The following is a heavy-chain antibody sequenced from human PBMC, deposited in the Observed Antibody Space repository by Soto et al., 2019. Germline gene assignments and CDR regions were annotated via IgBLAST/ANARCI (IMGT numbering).Heavy chain of an antibody. CDR2: IYYSGST. CDR3: ASHRRITGTTSNYYYGMDV. J-gene: IGHJ6*02. D-gene: IGHD1-7*01. V-gene: IGHV4-39*01. CDR1: GGSISSSSYY. Sequence: SETLSLTCTVSGGSISSSSYYWGWIRQPPGKGLEWIGSIYYSGSTYYNPSLKSRVTISVDTSKNQFSLKLSSVTAADTAVYYCASHRRITGTTSNYYYGMDVWGQGTTVTVSS.